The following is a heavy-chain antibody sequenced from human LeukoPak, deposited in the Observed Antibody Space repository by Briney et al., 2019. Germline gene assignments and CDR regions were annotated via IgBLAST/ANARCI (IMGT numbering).Heavy chain of an antibody. V-gene: IGHV1-2*04. Sequence: ASVKVSCKASGYTFTGYYMHWVRQAPGQGLEWMGWINPSSGGTNYAQKFQGWVTMTRDTSISTAHMELSRLRSDDTAVYYCARDGALTGYPAGGDYWGQGTLVTVSS. D-gene: IGHD3-9*01. J-gene: IGHJ4*02. CDR1: GYTFTGYY. CDR2: INPSSGGT. CDR3: ARDGALTGYPAGGDY.